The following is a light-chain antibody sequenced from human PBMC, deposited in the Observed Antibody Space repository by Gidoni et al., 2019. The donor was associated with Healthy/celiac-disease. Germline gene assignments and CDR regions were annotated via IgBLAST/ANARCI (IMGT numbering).Light chain of an antibody. CDR3: QQSYSTAGFT. Sequence: DIQMTQSPSSLSASVGDRVTINCRASQSISSYLNWYQQKPGKAPKLLIYAASSLQSGVPSRFSGSGSGTDFTLTISSLQPEDFATYYCQQSYSTAGFTFGHGTKVDIK. CDR1: QSISSY. CDR2: AAS. V-gene: IGKV1-39*01. J-gene: IGKJ3*01.